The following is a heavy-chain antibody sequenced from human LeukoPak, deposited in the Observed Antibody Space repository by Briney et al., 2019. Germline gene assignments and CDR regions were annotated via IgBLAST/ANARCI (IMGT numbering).Heavy chain of an antibody. CDR1: GGTFSSYA. V-gene: IGHV1-69*01. CDR2: IIPIFGTA. Sequence: GSSVKVSCKASGGTFSSYAISWVRQAPGQALEWMGGIIPIFGTANYAQKYQGRVTITADESTSTAYMELSSLRSEDTAVYYCARASQTYYYDSSGYHLRSLSYWGQGTLVTVSS. J-gene: IGHJ4*02. D-gene: IGHD3-22*01. CDR3: ARASQTYYYDSSGYHLRSLSY.